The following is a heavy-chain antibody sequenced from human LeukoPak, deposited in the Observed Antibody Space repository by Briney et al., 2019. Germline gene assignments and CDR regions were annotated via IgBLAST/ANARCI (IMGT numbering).Heavy chain of an antibody. Sequence: SETLSLTCTVSGYSISTSYYWGWIRQPPGQGLEWIGSIYHSGNTYYNPSLKSRVTISVDTSKNQFSLKLNSVTAADTAVYYCARAGYGDSDFDYWGQGTLVTVSS. CDR2: IYHSGNT. CDR1: GYSISTSYY. J-gene: IGHJ4*02. V-gene: IGHV4-38-2*02. CDR3: ARAGYGDSDFDY. D-gene: IGHD4-17*01.